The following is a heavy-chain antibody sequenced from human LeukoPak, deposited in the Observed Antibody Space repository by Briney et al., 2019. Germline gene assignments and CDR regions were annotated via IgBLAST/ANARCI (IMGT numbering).Heavy chain of an antibody. D-gene: IGHD1-14*01. CDR1: GFTFSSYS. Sequence: GGSLRLSCAASGFTFSSYSMNWVRQAPGKGLEWVSSISSSSYIYYADSVKGRFTISRDNAKNSLYLQMNSLRAEDTAVYYCARGPGATGGYYYYYYMDVWGKGTTVTVSS. CDR2: ISSSSYI. V-gene: IGHV3-21*01. J-gene: IGHJ6*03. CDR3: ARGPGATGGYYYYYYMDV.